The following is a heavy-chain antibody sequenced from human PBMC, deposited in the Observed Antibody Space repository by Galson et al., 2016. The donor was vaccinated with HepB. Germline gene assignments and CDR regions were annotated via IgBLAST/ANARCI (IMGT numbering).Heavy chain of an antibody. J-gene: IGHJ5*02. D-gene: IGHD3-16*01. CDR1: GGTFSSSSYY. CDR2: MYYRGSA. Sequence: ETLSLTCTVSGGTFSSSSYYWGWIRQPPGKGLEWIGYMYYRGSAYYNSSLKSRVTISGDTSKNQFSLNLRSVTATDTALYYCARSSYGPFNWFDPWGQGILVTVSS. V-gene: IGHV4-39*01. CDR3: ARSSYGPFNWFDP.